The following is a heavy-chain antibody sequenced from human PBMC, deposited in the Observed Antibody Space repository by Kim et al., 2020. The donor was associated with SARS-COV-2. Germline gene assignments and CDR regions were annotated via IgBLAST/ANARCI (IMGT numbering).Heavy chain of an antibody. Sequence: GGSLRLSCAASGFTFSSYGMHWVRQAPGKGLEWVAVISYDGSNKYYADSVKGRFTISRDNSKNTLYLQMNSLRAEDTAVYYCAKDSLELTYYYYGMDVWGQGTTVTVSS. V-gene: IGHV3-30*18. CDR1: GFTFSSYG. CDR3: AKDSLELTYYYYGMDV. D-gene: IGHD1-1*01. CDR2: ISYDGSNK. J-gene: IGHJ6*02.